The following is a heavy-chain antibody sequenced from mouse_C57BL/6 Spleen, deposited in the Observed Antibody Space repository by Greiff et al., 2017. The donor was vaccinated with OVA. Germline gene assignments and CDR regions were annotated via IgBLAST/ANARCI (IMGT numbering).Heavy chain of an antibody. V-gene: IGHV1-50*01. CDR2: IDPSASYT. CDR3: ARMGSSFAY. CDR1: GYTFTSYW. D-gene: IGHD6-1*01. J-gene: IGHJ3*01. Sequence: QVQLQQPGAELVKPGASVKLSCKASGYTFTSYWMQWVKQRPGQGLEWIGEIDPSASYTNYNQKFKGKATLTVDTSSSTAYMQLSSLTSVDSAVYYCARMGSSFAYWGQGTLVTVSA.